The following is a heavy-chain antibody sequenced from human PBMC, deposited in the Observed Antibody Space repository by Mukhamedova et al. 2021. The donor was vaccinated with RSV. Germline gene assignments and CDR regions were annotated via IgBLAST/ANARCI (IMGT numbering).Heavy chain of an antibody. V-gene: IGHV3-74*01. Sequence: VSRINGDGSSTSYADAVKGRFTISRDNAKNTLYLQMNSLRAEDTAVYYCARSGYDYGYGMDVWGQGTKVTVSS. J-gene: IGHJ6*02. D-gene: IGHD3-16*01. CDR2: INGDGSST. CDR3: ARSGYDYGYGMDV.